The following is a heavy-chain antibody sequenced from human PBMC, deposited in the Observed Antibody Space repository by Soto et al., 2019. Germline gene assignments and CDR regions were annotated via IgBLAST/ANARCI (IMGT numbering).Heavy chain of an antibody. D-gene: IGHD6-19*01. CDR1: GFTFSSYA. V-gene: IGHV3-23*01. CDR3: AKDRGGWFDY. Sequence: EVQLFESGGGLVQPGGSLRLSCAASGFTFSSYAMSWVRQAPGKGMAWVSAISGRGGSTYYADSVKARFTISRDNSKHTLYLQMNSLRSEDTAVYYCAKDRGGWFDYWGQGTLVTVSS. J-gene: IGHJ4*02. CDR2: ISGRGGST.